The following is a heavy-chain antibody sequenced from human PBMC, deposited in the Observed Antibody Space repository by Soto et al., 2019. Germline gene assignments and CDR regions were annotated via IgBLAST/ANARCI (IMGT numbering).Heavy chain of an antibody. V-gene: IGHV3-73*02. Sequence: EVQLVESGGGLVQPGGSLKLSCAASGCTFSGSAMHWVRQASGKGLEWVGRIRSKANSYATAYVASVKGRFTISRDDSKNTAYLQMNSLKTEDTAVYYCTSQGYSYGFVYWGQGTLVTVSS. D-gene: IGHD5-18*01. CDR1: GCTFSGSA. J-gene: IGHJ4*02. CDR3: TSQGYSYGFVY. CDR2: IRSKANSYAT.